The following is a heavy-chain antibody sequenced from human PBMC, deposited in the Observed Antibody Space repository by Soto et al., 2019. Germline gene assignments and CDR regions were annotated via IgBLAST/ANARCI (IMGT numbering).Heavy chain of an antibody. D-gene: IGHD2-21*01. CDR2: ISAVNGNT. J-gene: IGHJ3*02. CDR1: GYTFTNYA. V-gene: IGHV1-3*01. CDR3: VTALRPSIDAFDI. Sequence: ASVKVSCKASGYTFTNYAIHWVRQAPGQNLEWMGWISAVNGNTKYAQRFQGRVTMTRDTSTSTVYMELSSLRSEDTAVYYCVTALRPSIDAFDIWGQGTMVTVSS.